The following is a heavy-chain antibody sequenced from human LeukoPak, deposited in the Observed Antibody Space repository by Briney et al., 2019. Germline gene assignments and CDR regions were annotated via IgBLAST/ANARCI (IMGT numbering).Heavy chain of an antibody. CDR2: IWSDGSDK. D-gene: IGHD1-26*01. V-gene: IGHV3-33*01. CDR3: ARRGSGSYHFDY. CDR1: GFPYNNYG. J-gene: IGHJ4*02. Sequence: PGGPLRLLYAASGFPYNNYGMHLVRQAPGKGLEWVAIIWSDGSDKYYADSVKGRFTISRDNSKNTLYLQMNSLRAEDTAVYYCARRGSGSYHFDYWGQGTLVAVSS.